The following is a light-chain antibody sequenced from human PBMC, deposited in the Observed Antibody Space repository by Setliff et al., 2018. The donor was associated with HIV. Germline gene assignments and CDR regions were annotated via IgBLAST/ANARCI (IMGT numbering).Light chain of an antibody. J-gene: IGLJ1*01. V-gene: IGLV2-11*01. Sequence: QSALTQPRSVSGSPGQSVTISCTGSSSDIGGYKYVSWYQQRPGKAPKLLIYDVDRRPSGVPSRFSGSKSGNTASLSISELRAEDETDYYCTSYTGGNTRVFGTGTKVTVL. CDR3: TSYTGGNTRV. CDR2: DVD. CDR1: SSDIGGYKY.